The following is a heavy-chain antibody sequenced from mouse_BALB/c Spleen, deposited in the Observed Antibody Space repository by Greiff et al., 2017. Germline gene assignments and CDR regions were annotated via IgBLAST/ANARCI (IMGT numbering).Heavy chain of an antibody. D-gene: IGHD2-1*01. CDR2: INPSTGYT. Sequence: VQLKQSGAELAKPGASVKMSCKASGYTFTSYWMHWVKQRPGQGLEWIGYINPSTGYTEYNQKFKDKATLTADKSSSTAYMQLSSLTSEDSAVYYCARGYGNYGFAYWGQGTLVTVSA. CDR1: GYTFTSYW. CDR3: ARGYGNYGFAY. V-gene: IGHV1-7*01. J-gene: IGHJ3*01.